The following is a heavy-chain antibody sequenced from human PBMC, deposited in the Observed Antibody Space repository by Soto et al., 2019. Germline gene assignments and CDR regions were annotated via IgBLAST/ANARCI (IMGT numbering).Heavy chain of an antibody. CDR1: GGTFSTSA. Sequence: QVQLMQSGAEVKKPGSSVKVSCKASGGTFSTSAISWVRQAPGEGLEWVGGIMPVFATPDYAQKFQGRVTISADESTTTDYQELTSLTTDDTAVYYCARDKDRQQLGGNYYYILDVWGQGTAITVSS. CDR3: ARDKDRQQLGGNYYYILDV. CDR2: IMPVFATP. J-gene: IGHJ6*02. V-gene: IGHV1-69*12. D-gene: IGHD3-3*02.